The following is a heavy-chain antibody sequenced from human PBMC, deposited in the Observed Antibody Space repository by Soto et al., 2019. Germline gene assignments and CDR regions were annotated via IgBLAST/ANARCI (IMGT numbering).Heavy chain of an antibody. J-gene: IGHJ6*02. Sequence: QVQLVQSGAEVKKPGASVKVSCKASGYTFTSYDINWVRQATGQGLEWMGWMNPNSANTGYEQKYQGRITMTRNTSISTDYMELSSMRSEDTAVYYCASEGVRGMDVWGQGTTVTVSS. V-gene: IGHV1-8*01. CDR2: MNPNSANT. CDR3: ASEGVRGMDV. CDR1: GYTFTSYD. D-gene: IGHD3-16*01.